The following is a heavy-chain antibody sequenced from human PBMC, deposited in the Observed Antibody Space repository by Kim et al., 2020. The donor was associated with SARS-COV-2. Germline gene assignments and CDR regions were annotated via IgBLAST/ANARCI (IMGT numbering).Heavy chain of an antibody. V-gene: IGHV3-21*01. CDR2: ISSSSSYI. Sequence: GGSLRLSCAASGFTFSSYSMNWVRQAPGKGLEWVSSISSSSSYIDYADSVKGRFTISRDNAKNSLYLQMNSLRAEDTAVYYCARDRRGILTVCPLDVWG. J-gene: IGHJ6*02. CDR3: ARDRRGILTVCPLDV. CDR1: GFTFSSYS. D-gene: IGHD3-9*01.